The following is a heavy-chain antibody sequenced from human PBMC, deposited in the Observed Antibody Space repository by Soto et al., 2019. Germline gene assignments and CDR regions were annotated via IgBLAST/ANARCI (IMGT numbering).Heavy chain of an antibody. V-gene: IGHV3-35*01. J-gene: IGHJ3*02. Sequence: GGSLRLSCAASGFTFSNSDMNWVHQAPGKGLEWVSGVSWNGSRTHYADSVKGRFIISRDNSRNTLYLQTNSLRAEDTAVYYCNPYDYIWGSYRSGEAFDIWGQGTMVTVSS. CDR3: NPYDYIWGSYRSGEAFDI. CDR1: GFTFSNSD. D-gene: IGHD3-16*02. CDR2: VSWNGSRT.